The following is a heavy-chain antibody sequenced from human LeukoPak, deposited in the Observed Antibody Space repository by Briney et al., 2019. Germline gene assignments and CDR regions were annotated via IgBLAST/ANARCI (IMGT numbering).Heavy chain of an antibody. Sequence: VSVKVYCKASGYTFTNYYMHWVRQAPGQGLEWMVISNPSSSSTSYAQKFQDRVAMTRDTSTSTVYMELSSLRSEDTAVYYCAREDLTGWYYFDYWGQGTLVSVSS. CDR3: AREDLTGWYYFDY. CDR2: SNPSSSST. V-gene: IGHV1-46*01. D-gene: IGHD6-19*01. J-gene: IGHJ4*02. CDR1: GYTFTNYY.